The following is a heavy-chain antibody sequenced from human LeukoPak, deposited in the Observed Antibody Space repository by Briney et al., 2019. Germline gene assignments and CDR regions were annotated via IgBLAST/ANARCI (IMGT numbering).Heavy chain of an antibody. V-gene: IGHV3-21*01. CDR2: ISSSSSYI. Sequence: GGSLRLSCAASGFTFSSYSMNWVRLAPGKGLEWVSSISSSSSYIYYADSVKGRFTISRDNANNSLYLQMNSLRAEDTAVYYCARVHSGSYQYYYYYYMDVWGKGTPVTVSS. CDR1: GFTFSSYS. J-gene: IGHJ6*03. D-gene: IGHD1-26*01. CDR3: ARVHSGSYQYYYYYYMDV.